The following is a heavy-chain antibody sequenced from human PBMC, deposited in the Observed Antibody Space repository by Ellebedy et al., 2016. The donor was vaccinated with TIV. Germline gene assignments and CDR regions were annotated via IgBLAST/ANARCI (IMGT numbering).Heavy chain of an antibody. CDR2: ITGSGSNT. J-gene: IGHJ4*02. D-gene: IGHD3-22*01. CDR3: AKHRRESSGYHFEN. CDR1: GFTLSSYA. V-gene: IGHV3-23*01. Sequence: PGGSLRLSCAASGFTLSSYAMSWVRQAPGKGLEWVSRITGSGSNTYYADSVKGRFTISRDHSKHTLYVQMNSLRVEDTAVYHCAKHRRESSGYHFENWGQGILVIVSS.